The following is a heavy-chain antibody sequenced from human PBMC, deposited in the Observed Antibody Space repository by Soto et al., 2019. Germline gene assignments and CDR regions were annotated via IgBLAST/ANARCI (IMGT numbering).Heavy chain of an antibody. D-gene: IGHD3-10*01. CDR2: IYSGGST. CDR3: ARGSYHDGYYFDY. V-gene: IGHV3-53*01. Sequence: PGVSLRLSCAASGCTVSSNYMSWVRQAPGKGLEWVSIIYSGGSTYYADSVKGRFTISRDNSKNTLYLQMNSLRAEDTAVYYCARGSYHDGYYFDYWGQGALVTVSS. CDR1: GCTVSSNY. J-gene: IGHJ4*02.